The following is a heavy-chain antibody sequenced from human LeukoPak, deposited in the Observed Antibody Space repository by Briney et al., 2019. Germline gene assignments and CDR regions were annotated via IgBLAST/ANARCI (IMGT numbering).Heavy chain of an antibody. CDR1: GFTFSSYG. CDR2: ISYDGSNK. Sequence: PGRSLRLSCAASGFTFSSYGMHWVRQAPGKGLEWVAVISYDGSNKYYADSVKGRFTISRDNSKNTLYLQMNSLRAEDTAVYYCAKDRRECSYGSFDYWGQGTLVTVSS. CDR3: AKDRRECSYGSFDY. V-gene: IGHV3-30*18. J-gene: IGHJ4*02. D-gene: IGHD5-18*01.